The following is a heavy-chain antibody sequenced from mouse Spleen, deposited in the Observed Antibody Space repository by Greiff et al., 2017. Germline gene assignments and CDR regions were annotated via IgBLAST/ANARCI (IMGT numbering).Heavy chain of an antibody. CDR1: GFTFSSYA. D-gene: IGHD2-10*02. Sequence: EVMLVESGGGLVKPGGSLKLSCAASGFTFSSYAMSWVRQTPEKRLEWVATISSGGSYPYYPDSVKGRFTISRDNAKNTLYLQMSSLRSEDTAMYYCARRYGNLYYFDYWGQGTTLTVSS. J-gene: IGHJ2*01. CDR2: ISSGGSYP. V-gene: IGHV5-9-1*01. CDR3: ARRYGNLYYFDY.